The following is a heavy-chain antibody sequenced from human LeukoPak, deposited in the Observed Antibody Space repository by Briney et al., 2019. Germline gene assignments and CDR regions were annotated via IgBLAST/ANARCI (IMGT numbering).Heavy chain of an antibody. CDR3: ARAKGIAVDGTGGRIDF. CDR2: TSYDGSEE. J-gene: IGHJ4*02. CDR1: GCAFSSFA. D-gene: IGHD6-13*01. Sequence: GSSLRLSCAASGCAFSSFAMHWVRQAPGKGLEWVAVTSYDGSEEFYADFVKGRFTISRDNSKNTLFLYMNSLRTEETAVFYSARAKGIAVDGTGGRIDFWGRGTLVTVSS. V-gene: IGHV3-30*04.